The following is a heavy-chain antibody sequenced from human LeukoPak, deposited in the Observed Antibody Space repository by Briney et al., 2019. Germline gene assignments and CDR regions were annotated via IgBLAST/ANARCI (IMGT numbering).Heavy chain of an antibody. CDR1: GYTFTGYY. D-gene: IGHD2-15*01. J-gene: IGHJ6*02. V-gene: IGHV1-2*02. CDR2: INPNSGGT. Sequence: ASVKVSFKSSGYTFTGYYMHWVRQPPGQGLEWVGGINPNSGGTNYAQKFQGRVTTTRDTSISTAYMEQSRLRSDDTAVYYCAREDCSGGSCYSDLTYYYYYYGMDVWGQGTTVTVAS. CDR3: AREDCSGGSCYSDLTYYYYYYGMDV.